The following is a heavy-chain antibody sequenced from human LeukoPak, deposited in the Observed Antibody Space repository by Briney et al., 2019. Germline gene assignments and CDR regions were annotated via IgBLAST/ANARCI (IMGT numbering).Heavy chain of an antibody. J-gene: IGHJ6*03. CDR2: INWNGDGT. D-gene: IGHD1-26*01. Sequence: GSLRLSCAASGFTLDDYGMSWVRQVPGKGLGWISGINWNGDGTGYADSVKGRLTISRDNAKNSLYLQMDSLRAEDTALYYCARLGGPDYYFYYYMDVWGKGTTVTVSS. V-gene: IGHV3-20*04. CDR1: GFTLDDYG. CDR3: ARLGGPDYYFYYYMDV.